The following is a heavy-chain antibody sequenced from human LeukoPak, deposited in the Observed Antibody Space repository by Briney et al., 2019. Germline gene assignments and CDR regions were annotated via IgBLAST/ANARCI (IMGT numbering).Heavy chain of an antibody. J-gene: IGHJ4*02. D-gene: IGHD2-15*01. V-gene: IGHV4-59*01. CDR1: GGSISSYY. CDR3: ARVSGGLPFDY. Sequence: SETLSLTCTVSGGSISSYYWSWIRQPPGKGLEWIGYIYYSGSTNYNPSLKSRVTISVDTSKNQFSLKLSSVTAADTAVYYCARVSGGLPFDYWGQGTLVTVSS. CDR2: IYYSGST.